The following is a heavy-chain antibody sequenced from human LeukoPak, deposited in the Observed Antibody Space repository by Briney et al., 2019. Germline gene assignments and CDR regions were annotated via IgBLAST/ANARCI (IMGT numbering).Heavy chain of an antibody. D-gene: IGHD5-18*01. Sequence: PGGSLRLSCAASGFTFSSYAMSWVRQAPGKGVEGVSGISGSGGGTYYADPVKGRFTISRTTSKNTPYLQMNSLRAEDTAVYYCAKTLIPRIQLYDYWGQGTLVTVSS. V-gene: IGHV3-23*01. CDR1: GFTFSSYA. J-gene: IGHJ4*02. CDR3: AKTLIPRIQLYDY. CDR2: ISGSGGGT.